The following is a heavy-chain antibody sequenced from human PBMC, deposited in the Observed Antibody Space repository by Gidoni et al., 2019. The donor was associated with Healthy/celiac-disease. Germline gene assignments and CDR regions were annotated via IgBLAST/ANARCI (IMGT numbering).Heavy chain of an antibody. CDR3: ARVWARRWFGDPSNASYYFDY. Sequence: KKPGSSVKVSCKASGGTFSSYAISWVRQAPGQGLEWMGRIIPILGIANYAQKFQGRVTITADKSTSTAYMELSSLRSEDTAVYYCARVWARRWFGDPSNASYYFDYWGQGTLVTVSS. D-gene: IGHD3-10*01. J-gene: IGHJ4*02. CDR2: IIPILGIA. CDR1: GGTFSSYA. V-gene: IGHV1-69*04.